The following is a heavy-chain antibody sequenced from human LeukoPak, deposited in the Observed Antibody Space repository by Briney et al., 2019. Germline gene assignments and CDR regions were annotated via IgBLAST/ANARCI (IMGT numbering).Heavy chain of an antibody. CDR3: ARASLRFLEWSYNWFDP. D-gene: IGHD3-3*01. CDR1: GGTFSSYA. CDR2: IIPIFGTA. V-gene: IGHV1-69*05. Sequence: ASVKVSCKASGGTFSSYAISWVRQAPGQGLEWMGGIIPIFGTANYAQKFQGRVTITTDESTSTAYMELSSLRSEDTAVYYCARASLRFLEWSYNWFDPGGQGTLVTVSS. J-gene: IGHJ5*02.